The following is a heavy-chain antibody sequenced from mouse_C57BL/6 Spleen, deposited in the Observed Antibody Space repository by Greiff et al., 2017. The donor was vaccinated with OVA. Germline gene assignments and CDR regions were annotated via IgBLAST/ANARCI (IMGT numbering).Heavy chain of an antibody. V-gene: IGHV1-69*01. D-gene: IGHD3-3*01. CDR2: IDPSDSYT. CDR1: GYTFTSYC. J-gene: IGHJ2*01. CDR3: ARRGGTPRLGY. Sequence: QVQLQQPGAELVLPGASVKLSCKVSGYTFTSYCMHWVKQRPGQGLEWIGEIDPSDSYTNYNQKFKGKSTLTVDKSSSTAYMKLSSLTSEDSAVYYCARRGGTPRLGYWGQGTTLTASS.